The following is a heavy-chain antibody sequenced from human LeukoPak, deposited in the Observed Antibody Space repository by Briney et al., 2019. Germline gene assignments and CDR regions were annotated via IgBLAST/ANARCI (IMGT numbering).Heavy chain of an antibody. J-gene: IGHJ4*02. V-gene: IGHV4-34*01. Sequence: SETLSLTCAVYGGSFSGYYWSWIRQPPGKGLEWIGEINHSGSTNYNPSLKSRVTISVDTSKNQFSLKLSSVTAADTAVYYCARGTLYGYWGQETPGTVSP. CDR3: ARGTLYGY. CDR1: GGSFSGYY. CDR2: INHSGST. D-gene: IGHD3-10*01.